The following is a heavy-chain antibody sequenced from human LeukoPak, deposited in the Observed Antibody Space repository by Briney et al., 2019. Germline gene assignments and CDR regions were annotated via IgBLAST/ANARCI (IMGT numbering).Heavy chain of an antibody. V-gene: IGHV3-23*01. D-gene: IGHD3-22*01. J-gene: IGHJ4*02. CDR1: GFTFSSYA. CDR2: ISGSGGST. Sequence: GGSLRLSCAASGFTFSSYATSWVRQAPGKGLEWVSAISGSGGSTYYADSVKGRFTISRDNSKNTLYLQMNSLRAEDTAVYYCAKAFPMIVVVITSDFDYWGQGTLVTVSS. CDR3: AKAFPMIVVVITSDFDY.